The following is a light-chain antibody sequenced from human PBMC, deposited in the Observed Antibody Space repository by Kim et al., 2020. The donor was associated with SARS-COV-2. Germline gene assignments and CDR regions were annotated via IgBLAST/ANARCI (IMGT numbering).Light chain of an antibody. CDR1: QNINKW. CDR2: KAS. V-gene: IGKV1-5*03. CDR3: QKFHMYPLT. Sequence: DIQMTQSPSIVSASVGDRVVITCRASQNINKWLAWYQQKPGKAPELLISKASNLESGVPSRFIGSGSGTEFTLTISSLQPDDFATYYCQKFHMYPLTFGAGTKVDI. J-gene: IGKJ4*01.